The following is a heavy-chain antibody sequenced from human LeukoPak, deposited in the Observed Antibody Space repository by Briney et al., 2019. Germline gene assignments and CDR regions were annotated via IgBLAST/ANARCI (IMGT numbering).Heavy chain of an antibody. Sequence: GGALRLSCAVSGFPFSIYEMNWVRQAPGKGLEWVSNIGSSGTTIYYADSVKGRFSISRDNAKSSLYLQMNSLRVEDTAVYYCALLAVASDFDYWGQGALVTVSS. D-gene: IGHD6-19*01. V-gene: IGHV3-48*03. CDR2: IGSSGTTI. CDR3: ALLAVASDFDY. J-gene: IGHJ4*02. CDR1: GFPFSIYE.